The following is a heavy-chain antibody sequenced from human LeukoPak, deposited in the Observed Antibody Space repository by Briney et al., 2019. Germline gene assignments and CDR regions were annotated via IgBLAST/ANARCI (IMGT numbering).Heavy chain of an antibody. CDR3: AREALLRYFDWLGGDAFDI. V-gene: IGHV4-30-2*01. CDR1: GGSISSGGYY. D-gene: IGHD3-9*01. CDR2: IYHSGST. Sequence: PSQTLSLTCTVSGGSISSGGYYWSWIRQPPGKGLEWIGYIYHSGSTYYNPSLKSRVTISVDTSKNQFSLKLSSVTAADTAVYYCAREALLRYFDWLGGDAFDIWGQGTMVTVSS. J-gene: IGHJ3*02.